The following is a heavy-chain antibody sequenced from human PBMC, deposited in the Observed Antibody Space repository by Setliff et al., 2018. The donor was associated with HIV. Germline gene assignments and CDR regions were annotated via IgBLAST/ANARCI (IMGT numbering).Heavy chain of an antibody. CDR3: ALASIVSTARWNH. D-gene: IGHD1-26*01. J-gene: IGHJ5*02. Sequence: ASVKVSCKVSGYTFSAYYLHWVRRAPGQGLEWMGWINPNSGATKYAQNFQGRVTMTRDTSISTACMDLSSLTSDDTAVYYCALASIVSTARWNHWGRGTLVTVSS. CDR2: INPNSGAT. V-gene: IGHV1-2*02. CDR1: GYTFSAYY.